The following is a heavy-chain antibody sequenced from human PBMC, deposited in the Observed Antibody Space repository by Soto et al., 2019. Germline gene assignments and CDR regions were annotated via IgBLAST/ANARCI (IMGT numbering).Heavy chain of an antibody. D-gene: IGHD4-4*01. Sequence: SETLSLTCAVSGGSISSGGYSWSWTRQPPGKSLEWIGYIYHSGSTYYNPSLKSRITISIDRSKNQLSLKLSSVTAADTAVYYCARGMTTVTTLDYWGQGTLVTVSS. V-gene: IGHV4-30-2*01. CDR3: ARGMTTVTTLDY. CDR2: IYHSGST. CDR1: GGSISSGGYS. J-gene: IGHJ4*02.